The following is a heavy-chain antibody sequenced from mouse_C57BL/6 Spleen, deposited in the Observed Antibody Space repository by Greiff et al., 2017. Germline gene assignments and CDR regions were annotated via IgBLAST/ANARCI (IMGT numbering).Heavy chain of an antibody. CDR3: ARRDYNYDRVDD. J-gene: IGHJ2*01. CDR1: GYAFSSSW. D-gene: IGHD2-12*01. CDR2: IYPGDGDT. V-gene: IGHV1-82*01. Sequence: QVHVKQSGPELVKPGASVKISCKASGYAFSSSWMNWVKQRPGTGLEWIGRIYPGDGDTNYNGKFKGKGTLTADKSSSTGYLQLSSLTSEDSAVYFCARRDYNYDRVDDWGQGTTLTVSS.